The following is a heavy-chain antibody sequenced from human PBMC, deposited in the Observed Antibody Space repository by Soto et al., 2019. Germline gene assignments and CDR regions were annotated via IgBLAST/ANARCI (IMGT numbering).Heavy chain of an antibody. CDR1: GGSFSGYY. Sequence: SETLSLTCAVYGGSFSGYYWSWVRQPPGKGLEWIGEINHSGSTSYNPSLKSRVTISVDTSKNQFSLKLSSVTAADTAVYYCARGNSGWYHYYYGMDVWGQGTTATVSS. CDR3: ARGNSGWYHYYYGMDV. D-gene: IGHD6-19*01. CDR2: INHSGST. J-gene: IGHJ6*02. V-gene: IGHV4-34*01.